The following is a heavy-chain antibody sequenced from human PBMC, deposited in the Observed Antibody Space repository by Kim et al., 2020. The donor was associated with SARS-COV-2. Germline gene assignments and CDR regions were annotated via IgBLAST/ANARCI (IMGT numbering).Heavy chain of an antibody. J-gene: IGHJ6*02. D-gene: IGHD3-22*01. Sequence: GGSLRLSCAASGFTFSSYWMSWVRQAPGKGLEWVANIKQDGSEKYYVDSVKGRFTISRDNAKNSLYLQMNSLRAEDTAVYYCAREFGGGYYDSSGLADLYYYYNGMDVWGQGTTVTVSS. V-gene: IGHV3-7*01. CDR1: GFTFSSYW. CDR3: AREFGGGYYDSSGLADLYYYYNGMDV. CDR2: IKQDGSEK.